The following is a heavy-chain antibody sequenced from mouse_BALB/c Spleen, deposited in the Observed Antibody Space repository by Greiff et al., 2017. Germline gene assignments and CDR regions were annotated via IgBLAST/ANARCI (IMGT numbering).Heavy chain of an antibody. D-gene: IGHD2-4*01. CDR3: AREDYGFAY. CDR2: ISSGGSYT. J-gene: IGHJ3*01. V-gene: IGHV5-9-4*01. CDR1: GFTFSSYA. Sequence: DVKLVESGGGLVKPGGSLKLSCAASGFTFSSYAMSWVRQSPEKRLEWVAEISSGGSYTYYPDTVTGRFTISRDNAKNTLYLQMSSLKSEDTAMYYCAREDYGFAYWGQGTLVTVSA.